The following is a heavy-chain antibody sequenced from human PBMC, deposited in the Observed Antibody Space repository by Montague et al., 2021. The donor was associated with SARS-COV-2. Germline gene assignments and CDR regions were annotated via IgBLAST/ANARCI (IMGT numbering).Heavy chain of an antibody. CDR1: GGSISSYY. CDR2: IYYCGST. CDR3: ASQVPDFWSGIDY. J-gene: IGHJ4*02. Sequence: SETLSLTCTVSGGSISSYYWSWIRQPPGKGLEWIGYIYYCGSTNSNPSLKSRVTISVDTSKNQFSLKLSSVTAADTAVYYCASQVPDFWSGIDYWGQGTLVTVSS. V-gene: IGHV4-59*01. D-gene: IGHD3-3*01.